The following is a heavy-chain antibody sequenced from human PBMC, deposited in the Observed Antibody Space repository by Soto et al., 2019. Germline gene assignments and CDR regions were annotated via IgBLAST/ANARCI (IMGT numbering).Heavy chain of an antibody. V-gene: IGHV3-15*07. CDR3: TVYYYDSSGYKPLDY. D-gene: IGHD3-22*01. CDR1: GFTFSNAW. CDR2: IKSKTDGGTT. J-gene: IGHJ4*02. Sequence: PGGSLRLSCAASGFTFSNAWMNWVRQAPGKGLEWVGRIKSKTDGGTTDYAAPVKGRFTISRDDSKNTLYLQMNSLKTEDTAVYYCTVYYYDSSGYKPLDYWGQGTLVTVSS.